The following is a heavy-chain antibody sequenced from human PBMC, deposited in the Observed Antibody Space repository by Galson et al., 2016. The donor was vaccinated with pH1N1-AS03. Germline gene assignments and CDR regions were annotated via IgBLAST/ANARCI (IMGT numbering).Heavy chain of an antibody. CDR3: ARARLLPDPLDV. J-gene: IGHJ3*01. V-gene: IGHV1-8*01. Sequence: SVKVSCKASGYTFTSYDINWVRQATGQGLEWMGWMNPNSDNTGYAQKFQGRVTMTRNTSITTAYMELSSLKSEDTAVYFCARARLLPDPLDVWGQGTMVTVSS. CDR1: GYTFTSYD. D-gene: IGHD3-10*01. CDR2: MNPNSDNT.